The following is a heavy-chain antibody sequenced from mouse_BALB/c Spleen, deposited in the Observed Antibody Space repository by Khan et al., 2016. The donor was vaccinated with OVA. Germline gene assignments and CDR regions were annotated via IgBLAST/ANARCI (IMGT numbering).Heavy chain of an antibody. CDR2: ISSGSTYT. Sequence: EVELVESGGGLVKPGGSLKLSCAASGFPFSTYTMSWVRQTPEKRLEWVATISSGSTYTYYPDSVKGRFTISRDNAKNTLYLQRSSLKAEDTALYYGTRDGNYAHWYFDVWGAGTTVTVSS. CDR1: GFPFSTYT. CDR3: TRDGNYAHWYFDV. V-gene: IGHV5-6-4*01. J-gene: IGHJ1*01. D-gene: IGHD2-1*01.